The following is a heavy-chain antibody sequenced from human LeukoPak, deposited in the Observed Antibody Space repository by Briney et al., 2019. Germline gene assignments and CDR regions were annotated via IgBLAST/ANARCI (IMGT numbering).Heavy chain of an antibody. CDR3: ARDLSSWLGGPFDY. Sequence: GGSLRLSCAASGFTFSSYWMSWVRQPPGKGLEWVANINQDGSDKYYVESVKGRFTISRDNAKNSLYLQMNSLRAEDTAVYYCARDLSSWLGGPFDYWDQGTLVTVSS. CDR1: GFTFSSYW. J-gene: IGHJ4*02. CDR2: INQDGSDK. V-gene: IGHV3-7*01. D-gene: IGHD2-15*01.